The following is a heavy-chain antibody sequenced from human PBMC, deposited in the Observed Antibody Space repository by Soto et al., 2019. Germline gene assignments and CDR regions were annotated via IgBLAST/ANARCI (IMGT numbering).Heavy chain of an antibody. Sequence: GXSGKVSCNAAGYTFSSYGIVWVRQAPGQGLEWMGWISAYNGNTNYAQKLQGRVTMTTDTSTSTAYMELRSLRSDDTAVYYCAREIGITMIVVVHNWFDPWGQGTLVTVSS. J-gene: IGHJ5*02. CDR1: GYTFSSYG. V-gene: IGHV1-18*01. CDR3: AREIGITMIVVVHNWFDP. CDR2: ISAYNGNT. D-gene: IGHD3-22*01.